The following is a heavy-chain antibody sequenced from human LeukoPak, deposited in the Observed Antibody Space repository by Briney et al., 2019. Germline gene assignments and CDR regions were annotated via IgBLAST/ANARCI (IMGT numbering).Heavy chain of an antibody. D-gene: IGHD2-21*02. CDR1: GFIFRNFW. CDR2: IKRDGSEA. Sequence: GRSLRLSCAASGFIFRNFWMSWVRQAPGKGLEWVANIKRDGSEANYVDSLKGRFTTSRDNAKNSLYLQINSLRVEDTAVYYCVREEGDLFPPLFWGQGTLVTVSS. J-gene: IGHJ4*02. V-gene: IGHV3-7*01. CDR3: VREEGDLFPPLF.